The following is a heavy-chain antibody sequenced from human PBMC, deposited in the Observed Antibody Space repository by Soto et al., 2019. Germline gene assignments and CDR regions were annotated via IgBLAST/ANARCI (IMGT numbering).Heavy chain of an antibody. J-gene: IGHJ4*02. V-gene: IGHV1-3*01. CDR3: ARESIRGVIILYYFDY. CDR2: INAGNGNT. D-gene: IGHD3-10*01. Sequence: ASVKVSCKASGYTFTSYAMHWVRQAPGQRLEWMGWINAGNGNTKYSQRFQGRVTITRDTSASTAYMELSSLRSEDTAVYYCARESIRGVIILYYFDYWGQGTLVTVSS. CDR1: GYTFTSYA.